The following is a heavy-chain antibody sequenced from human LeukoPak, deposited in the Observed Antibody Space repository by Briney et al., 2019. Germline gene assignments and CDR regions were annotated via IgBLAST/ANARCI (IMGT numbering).Heavy chain of an antibody. CDR2: IRYDGSNK. CDR1: GFTFNSFA. V-gene: IGHV3-30*02. D-gene: IGHD2-2*01. J-gene: IGHJ4*02. Sequence: GGSLRLSCAASGFTFNSFAMHWVRQAPGKGLEWVAFIRYDGSNKYYADSVKGRFTISRDNSKNTLYLQMNSLRAEDTAVYYCAKGNIVVVPAANGDFDYWGQGTLVTVSS. CDR3: AKGNIVVVPAANGDFDY.